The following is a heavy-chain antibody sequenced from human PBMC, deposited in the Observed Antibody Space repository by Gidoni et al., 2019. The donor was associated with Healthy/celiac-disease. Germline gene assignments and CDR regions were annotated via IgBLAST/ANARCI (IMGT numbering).Heavy chain of an antibody. CDR3: ATANDYDILTGYYPSPSY. Sequence: EVQLVQSGAEVKKPGATVKISCKVSGSTFTDYYMHWLQQAPGKGLEWMGLVDPEDVETRYAEKFQGRVTITADTSTDTAYMELSSLRSEDTAVDYCATANDYDILTGYYPSPSYWGQGTLVTVSS. CDR1: GSTFTDYY. V-gene: IGHV1-69-2*01. CDR2: VDPEDVET. D-gene: IGHD3-9*01. J-gene: IGHJ4*02.